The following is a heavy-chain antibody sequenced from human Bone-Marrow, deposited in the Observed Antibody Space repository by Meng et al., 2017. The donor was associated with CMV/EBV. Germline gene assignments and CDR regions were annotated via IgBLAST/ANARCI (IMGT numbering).Heavy chain of an antibody. CDR1: GFTFSSYG. CDR3: AKTLGYCSSTSCYIWDYYYYYGMDV. CDR2: IYSGGSST. D-gene: IGHD2-2*02. J-gene: IGHJ6*02. V-gene: IGHV3-NL1*01. Sequence: GGSLRLSCAASGFTFSSYGMHWVRQAPGKGLEWVSVIYSGGSSTYYADSVKGRFTISRDNSKNTLYLQMNSLRAEDTAVYYCAKTLGYCSSTSCYIWDYYYYYGMDVWGQGTTVTVSS.